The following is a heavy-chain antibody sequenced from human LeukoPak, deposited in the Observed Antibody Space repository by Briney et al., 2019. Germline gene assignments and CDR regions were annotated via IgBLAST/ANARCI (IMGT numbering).Heavy chain of an antibody. V-gene: IGHV3-23*01. CDR3: AKRYCSGGSCYYYYYYGMDV. CDR1: GFTFSSYA. J-gene: IGHJ6*02. CDR2: ISGSGGST. D-gene: IGHD2-15*01. Sequence: GGSLRLSCAASGFTFSSYAMSWVRQAPGKGLEWVSAISGSGGSTYYADSVKGRFTISRDNSKNTLYLQMNSLRAEDTAVYYCAKRYCSGGSCYYYYYYGMDVWGQGTTVTVSS.